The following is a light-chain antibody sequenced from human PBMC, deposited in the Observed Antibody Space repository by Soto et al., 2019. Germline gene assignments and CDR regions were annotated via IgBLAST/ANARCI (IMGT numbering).Light chain of an antibody. J-gene: IGKJ2*01. CDR3: QQYGSSSVT. CDR1: QSVSSNF. V-gene: IGKV3-20*01. Sequence: EIVLTQSPGTLSLSPGERATLSCRASQSVSSNFLAWYQQKLGQAPRLLIYGASSRATGIPDRFSGSGSGTDFTLTISRVESEDLAVYYCQQYGSSSVTFGQGTKLEIK. CDR2: GAS.